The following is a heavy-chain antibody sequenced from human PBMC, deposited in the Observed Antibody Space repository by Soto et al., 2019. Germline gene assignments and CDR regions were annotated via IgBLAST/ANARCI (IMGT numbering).Heavy chain of an antibody. Sequence: LRLSCAASGFTFSSYSMNWVRQAPGKGLEWVSSISSSSGYIYYADSVKGRFTISRDNAKNSLYLQMNSLRAEDTAVYYCARAHCTNGVCYTRGGDLDYWVQGTLVTVSS. D-gene: IGHD2-8*01. V-gene: IGHV3-21*01. CDR1: GFTFSSYS. J-gene: IGHJ4*02. CDR2: ISSSSGYI. CDR3: ARAHCTNGVCYTRGGDLDY.